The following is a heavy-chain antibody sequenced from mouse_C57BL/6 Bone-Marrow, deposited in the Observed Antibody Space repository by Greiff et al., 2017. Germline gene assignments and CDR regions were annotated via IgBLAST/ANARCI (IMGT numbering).Heavy chain of an antibody. CDR1: GFTFSDFY. CDR2: SRNKANDYTT. V-gene: IGHV7-1*01. CDR3: ARDAALGSFDY. Sequence: DVMLVESGGGLVQSGRSPRLSCATSGFTFSDFYMEWVRQAPGKGLEWIAASRNKANDYTTEYSASVKGRFIVSRDTSQSILYLQMNALRAEDTAIYYCARDAALGSFDYWGQGTTLTVSS. D-gene: IGHD1-1*01. J-gene: IGHJ2*01.